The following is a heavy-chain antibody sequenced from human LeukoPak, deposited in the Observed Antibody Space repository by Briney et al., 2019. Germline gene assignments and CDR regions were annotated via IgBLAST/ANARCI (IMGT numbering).Heavy chain of an antibody. V-gene: IGHV2-5*01. J-gene: IGHJ4*02. CDR3: AHRQKDYFDY. Sequence: SGPTLVKPTQTLTLTCTFSGFSLSTSGVAVGWFRQPPGKALEWIALIYWNDDKLYSPSLKSRPTITRDTSKNHVVLTMTNMDSVDTATYYCAHRQKDYFDYWGQGTLVTVSS. CDR2: IYWNDDK. CDR1: GFSLSTSGVA.